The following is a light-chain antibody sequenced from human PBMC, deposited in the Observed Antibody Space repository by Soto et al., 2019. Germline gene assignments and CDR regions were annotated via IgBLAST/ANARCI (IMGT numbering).Light chain of an antibody. V-gene: IGKV3-20*01. CDR1: QSVSSSY. CDR3: QQYGSSPS. CDR2: GAS. J-gene: IGKJ4*01. Sequence: IVLTQSPGPLSLSSGERATLSCRASQSVSSSYLAWYQQKPGQAPRLLIHGASSRATGIPDRFSGSGSGTDFTLTISRLEPEDFAVYYCQQYGSSPSFGGGTKVDIK.